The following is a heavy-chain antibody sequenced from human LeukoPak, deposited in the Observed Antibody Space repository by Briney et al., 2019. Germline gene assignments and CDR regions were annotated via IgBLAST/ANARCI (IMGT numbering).Heavy chain of an antibody. CDR3: ARGGDIVVVVAATYPFDY. V-gene: IGHV1-2*02. Sequence: GASVKVSCKASGYTFTGYYMHWVRQAPGQGLEWMGWINPNGGGTNYAQKFQGRVTMTRDTSISTAYMELSRLRSDDTAVYYCARGGDIVVVVAATYPFDYWGQGTLVTVSS. CDR1: GYTFTGYY. J-gene: IGHJ4*02. CDR2: INPNGGGT. D-gene: IGHD2-15*01.